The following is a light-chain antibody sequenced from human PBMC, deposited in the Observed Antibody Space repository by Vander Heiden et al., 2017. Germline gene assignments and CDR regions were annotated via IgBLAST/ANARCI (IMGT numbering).Light chain of an antibody. J-gene: IGKJ4*01. V-gene: IGKV3-11*01. CDR2: DAS. Sequence: EIVLTQSPATLSLSPGERATLSCRASQSVSSYLAWYQQKPGQAPRLLIYDASNRDTGIQARFSGSGYGKEFTLTISSREQEDFAVYYCQQHSNWPPITFGGGTKVEIK. CDR3: QQHSNWPPIT. CDR1: QSVSSY.